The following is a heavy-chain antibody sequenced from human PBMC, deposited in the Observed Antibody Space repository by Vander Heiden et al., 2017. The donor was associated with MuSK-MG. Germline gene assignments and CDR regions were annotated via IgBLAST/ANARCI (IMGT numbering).Heavy chain of an antibody. CDR3: ARVPLRFRTTSDY. D-gene: IGHD4-17*01. CDR1: GFTFSSYS. V-gene: IGHV3-21*01. J-gene: IGHJ4*02. Sequence: EVQLVESGGGLVKPGGSLRLSCAASGFTFSSYSTNWLRQAPGKGLEWVSSISSSSSYIYYADSVKGRFTISRDNAKNSLYLQMNSLRAEDTAVYYCARVPLRFRTTSDYWGQGTLVTVSS. CDR2: ISSSSSYI.